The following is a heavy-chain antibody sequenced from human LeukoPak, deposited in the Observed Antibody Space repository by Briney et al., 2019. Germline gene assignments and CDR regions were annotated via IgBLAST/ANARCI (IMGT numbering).Heavy chain of an antibody. CDR1: GYSFTSYW. D-gene: IGHD6-13*01. J-gene: IGHJ5*02. V-gene: IGHV5-51*04. CDR2: IYPGDSDT. Sequence: GESLKISCKGSGYSFTSYWIGWVRQMPGKGLEWMGIIYPGDSDTRYSPSFQGQVTISADKPISTAYLQWSSLKASDTAMYYCARNRMAAAGSNWFDPWGQGTLVTVSS. CDR3: ARNRMAAAGSNWFDP.